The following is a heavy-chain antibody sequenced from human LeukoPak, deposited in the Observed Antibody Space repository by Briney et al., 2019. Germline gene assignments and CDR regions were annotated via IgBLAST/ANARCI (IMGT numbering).Heavy chain of an antibody. V-gene: IGHV4-34*01. CDR2: INHSGST. D-gene: IGHD1-26*01. CDR3: ARVRMKWELLRQGHYFDY. J-gene: IGHJ4*02. Sequence: SETLSLTCAVYGGSFSGYYWIWIRQPPGKGLEWIGEINHSGSTNYNPSLKSRVTISVDTSKSQFSLKLSSVTAAETAVYYCARVRMKWELLRQGHYFDYWGQGTLVTVSS. CDR1: GGSFSGYY.